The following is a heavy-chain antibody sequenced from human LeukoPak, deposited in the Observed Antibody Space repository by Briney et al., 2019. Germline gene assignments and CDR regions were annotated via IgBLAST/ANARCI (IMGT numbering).Heavy chain of an antibody. D-gene: IGHD2-21*01. V-gene: IGHV3-30*18. CDR2: ISDDVSND. CDR3: AKDMGILWWCLGD. CDR1: GFTFSKYG. J-gene: IGHJ4*02. Sequence: GGSLRLSCAASGFTFSKYGMHWVPQAPGKGLEGVALISDDVSNDYYGDSVEGRFTISRDNSKNTLYLQMNSLIPEDTAVYYCAKDMGILWWCLGDWGQGTLVTVSS.